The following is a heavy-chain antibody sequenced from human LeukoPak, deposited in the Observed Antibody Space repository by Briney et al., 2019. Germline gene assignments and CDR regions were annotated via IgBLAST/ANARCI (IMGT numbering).Heavy chain of an antibody. J-gene: IGHJ4*02. D-gene: IGHD6-13*01. CDR2: ICSGGST. CDR3: SIAAAGNKAPFDY. V-gene: IGHV3-66*01. CDR1: GFTVSSNY. Sequence: GGSLRLSCAASGFTVSSNYMSWVRQAPGKGLEWVSVICSGGSTYYADSVKGRFTISRDNSKNTLYLQMNSLRAEDTAVYYCSIAAAGNKAPFDYWGQGTLVTVSS.